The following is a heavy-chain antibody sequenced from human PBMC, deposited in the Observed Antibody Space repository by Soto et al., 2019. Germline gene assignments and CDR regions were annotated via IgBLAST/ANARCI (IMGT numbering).Heavy chain of an antibody. J-gene: IGHJ6*02. V-gene: IGHV1-2*02. D-gene: IGHD2-8*01. Sequence: ATVKVSCKSSGYTFTDYYVHWVRQAPGQGLEWMGWINPNSGGTKTAQKFQGRVTVTRDTFISTAYMDLSRLRSDDTAVYYCARDGTRMQSCTMGVCYYHYYHMDCSGQGTMVTVSS. CDR2: INPNSGGT. CDR1: GYTFTDYY. CDR3: ARDGTRMQSCTMGVCYYHYYHMDC.